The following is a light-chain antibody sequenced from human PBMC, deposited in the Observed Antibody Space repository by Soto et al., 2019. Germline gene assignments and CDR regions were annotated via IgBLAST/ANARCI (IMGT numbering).Light chain of an antibody. CDR3: QHFNDYPLT. V-gene: IGKV1D-13*01. Sequence: AIPLTQSPSSLSASVGDRVTITCRASQGVRSPLAWYQQKPGKAPRFLIYGASSWDTGLPPRFSASGSWTDFTLTISSLQPEDFATYYCQHFNDYPLTFGGGTKVEIK. CDR1: QGVRSP. CDR2: GAS. J-gene: IGKJ4*01.